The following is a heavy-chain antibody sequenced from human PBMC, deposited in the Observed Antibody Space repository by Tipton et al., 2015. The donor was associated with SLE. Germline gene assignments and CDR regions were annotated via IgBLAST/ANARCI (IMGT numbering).Heavy chain of an antibody. CDR1: GGSFSGYY. V-gene: IGHV4-34*01. CDR2: INHSGST. Sequence: TLSLTCAVYGGSFSGYYWSWIRQSPGKGLEWIGEINHSGSTNYNPSLKSRVTISVDTSKNQFSLKLSSVTAADTAVYYCAKKSGYSYGYRDWGQGTLVTVSS. D-gene: IGHD5-18*01. J-gene: IGHJ4*02. CDR3: AKKSGYSYGYRD.